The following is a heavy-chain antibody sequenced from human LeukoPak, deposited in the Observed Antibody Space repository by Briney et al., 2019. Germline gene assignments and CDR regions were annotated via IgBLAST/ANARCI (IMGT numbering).Heavy chain of an antibody. CDR1: GFTFSSYE. CDR2: ISSSSSTI. CDR3: ARDLAFLEWLFQDY. D-gene: IGHD3-3*02. Sequence: PGGSLRLSCAASGFTFSSYEMNWVRQAPGKGLEWVSYISSSSSTIYYADSVKGRFTISRDNAKNSLYMQMNSLRAKDTAVYYCARDLAFLEWLFQDYWGQGTLVTVSS. J-gene: IGHJ4*02. V-gene: IGHV3-48*01.